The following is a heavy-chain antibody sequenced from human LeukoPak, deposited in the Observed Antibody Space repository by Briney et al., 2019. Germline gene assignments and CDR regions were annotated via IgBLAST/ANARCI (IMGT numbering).Heavy chain of an antibody. J-gene: IGHJ4*02. CDR1: GGSVSSGSYY. Sequence: PSETLSLTCIVSGGSVSSGSYYWNWIRQPPGKGLEWIGYIYYSGRTNYNPSLKSRVTISVDTSKNQFSLKLSSVTAADTAVYYCARGDRRGGYDKKFDYWGQGTLVTVSS. CDR3: ARGDRRGGYDKKFDY. CDR2: IYYSGRT. D-gene: IGHD5-12*01. V-gene: IGHV4-61*01.